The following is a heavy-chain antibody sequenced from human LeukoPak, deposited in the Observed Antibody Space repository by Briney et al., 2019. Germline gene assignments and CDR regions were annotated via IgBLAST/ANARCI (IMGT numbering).Heavy chain of an antibody. CDR3: ARAKDNSGRDAFEM. J-gene: IGHJ3*02. Sequence: GGSLRLSCAVSGFTFRSYGMHWVRQAPGKGLEWVAVIWYDGNNKYYTDSVRGRFIISRDNSKNTLYLQVNCLSAGAAADFYCARAKDNSGRDAFEMWGQGTMVTVSS. V-gene: IGHV3-33*01. CDR1: GFTFRSYG. CDR2: IWYDGNNK. D-gene: IGHD3-22*01.